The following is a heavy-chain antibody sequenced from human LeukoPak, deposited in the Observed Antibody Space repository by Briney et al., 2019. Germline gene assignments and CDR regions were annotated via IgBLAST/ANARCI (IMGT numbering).Heavy chain of an antibody. CDR1: RFTFSNYS. Sequence: GGSLRLSCAASRFTFSNYSMNWIRQAPGKGLEWVSSISSSTIYIYYADSVKGRFTISRDNAKNSLYLQMNGLRAEDTAVYYCARGAYYYDSSGYCDYWGQGTLVTVSS. CDR2: ISSSTIYI. D-gene: IGHD3-22*01. CDR3: ARGAYYYDSSGYCDY. V-gene: IGHV3-21*01. J-gene: IGHJ4*02.